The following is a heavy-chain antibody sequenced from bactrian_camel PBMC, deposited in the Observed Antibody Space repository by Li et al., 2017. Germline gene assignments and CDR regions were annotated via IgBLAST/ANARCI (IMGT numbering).Heavy chain of an antibody. Sequence: HVQLVESGGGSVQAGGSLRLSCAASGFQSSHYCMAWFRQPVGKEREGVACISRTGRTNYADSVKGRFTISKDNDKNTSDLQMNSLKPEDTATYYCYLDPRRSSPPGEYSDVYWGQGTQVTVS. V-gene: IGHV3S63*01. CDR1: GFQSSHYC. J-gene: IGHJ4*01. CDR3: YLDPRRSSPPGEYSDVY. CDR2: ISRTGRT. D-gene: IGHD3*01.